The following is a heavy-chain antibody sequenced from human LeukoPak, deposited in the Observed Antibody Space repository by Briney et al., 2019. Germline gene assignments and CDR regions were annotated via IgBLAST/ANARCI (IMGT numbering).Heavy chain of an antibody. CDR1: GFTFSSYG. CDR3: ESFHY. J-gene: IGHJ4*02. Sequence: GGSLRLSCAASGFTFSSYGMHWVRQAPGKGLEWVAFIRYDGSNKYYADSVKGRFTISRDNAKNSLFLQMNSLRPEDTAVYYCESFHYWGQGTLVTVSS. V-gene: IGHV3-30*02. CDR2: IRYDGSNK.